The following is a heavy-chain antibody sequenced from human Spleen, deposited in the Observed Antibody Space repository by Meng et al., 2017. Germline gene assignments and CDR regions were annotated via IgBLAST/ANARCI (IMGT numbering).Heavy chain of an antibody. D-gene: IGHD5-12*01. CDR3: VRDGALRGFWPDLYGMDV. J-gene: IGHJ6*02. Sequence: ESLKISCAVYGGSFSGYYWSWIRQPPGKGLEWIGEINHSGSTNYNPSLKSRVTISVDTSKKQFSLKLSSVTAADTAVYYCVRDGALRGFWPDLYGMDVWGQGTTVTVSS. CDR2: INHSGST. CDR1: GGSFSGYY. V-gene: IGHV4-34*01.